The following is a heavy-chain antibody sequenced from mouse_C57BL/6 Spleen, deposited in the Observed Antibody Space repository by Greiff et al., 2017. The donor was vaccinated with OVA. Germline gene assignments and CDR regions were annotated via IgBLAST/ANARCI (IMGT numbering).Heavy chain of an antibody. Sequence: VKLVESGPGLVKPSQSLFLTCSITGFPITSGYYWIWIRQSPGKPLEWMGYITHSGETFYNPSLQSPISITRETSKNQFFLQLNSVTTEDTAMFYCAGDELGLGFAYWGQGTLVTVSA. CDR2: ITHSGET. D-gene: IGHD4-1*01. J-gene: IGHJ3*01. CDR3: AGDELGLGFAY. V-gene: IGHV12-3*01. CDR1: GFPITSGYY.